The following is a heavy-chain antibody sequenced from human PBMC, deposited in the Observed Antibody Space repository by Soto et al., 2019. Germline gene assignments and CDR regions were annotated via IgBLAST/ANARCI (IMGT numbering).Heavy chain of an antibody. J-gene: IGHJ4*02. CDR1: GYSFAGYW. CDR2: IDPSDSQT. Sequence: GESLKISCNGSGYSFAGYWITWVRQKPGKGLEWMGRIDPSDSQTYYSPSFRGHVTISVTKSITTVFLQWSSLRASDTAMYYCARQIYDSDTGPNFQYYFDSWGQGTPVTVSS. D-gene: IGHD3-22*01. V-gene: IGHV5-10-1*01. CDR3: ARQIYDSDTGPNFQYYFDS.